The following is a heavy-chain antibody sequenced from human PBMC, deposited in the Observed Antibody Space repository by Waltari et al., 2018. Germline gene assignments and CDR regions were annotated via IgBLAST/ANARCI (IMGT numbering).Heavy chain of an antibody. V-gene: IGHV4-4*02. Sequence: QVQLQESGPGLVKPSGTLSLTCAVSGGSISSSNWWSWVRQPPGKGREWIGEIYHSGSTNYNPALKRRVTISVDKAKNQFSLKLSSVTAADTAVDYCASLYSSSWDAKTLDYWGQGTLVTVSS. D-gene: IGHD6-13*01. CDR1: GGSISSSNW. CDR2: IYHSGST. CDR3: ASLYSSSWDAKTLDY. J-gene: IGHJ4*02.